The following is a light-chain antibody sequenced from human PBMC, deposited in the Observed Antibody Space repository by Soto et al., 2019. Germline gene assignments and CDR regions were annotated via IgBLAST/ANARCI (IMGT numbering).Light chain of an antibody. CDR3: QQYGSSPWT. Sequence: EIVLTQSPGTLSLSPGEGATLSCRASQSVTNNFLAWYQQKPGQAPRLLIYAASTRAAGVPDRFSGSGSGTEFTLTITRLEPEDFAVYYCQQYGSSPWTFGQGTKVEIK. J-gene: IGKJ1*01. V-gene: IGKV3-20*01. CDR2: AAS. CDR1: QSVTNNF.